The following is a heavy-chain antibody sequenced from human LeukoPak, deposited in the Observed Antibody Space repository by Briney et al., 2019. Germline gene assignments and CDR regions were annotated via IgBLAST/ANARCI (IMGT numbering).Heavy chain of an antibody. Sequence: GGSLRLSCVASGFTFDDYGMSWVRQAPGKGLGWVSGINWNGGSTGYADSVKGRFTISRDNAKNSLYLQMNSLRAEDTALYYCARDGYGDYWSDYWVQGTLVTVSS. CDR2: INWNGGST. V-gene: IGHV3-20*04. D-gene: IGHD4-17*01. J-gene: IGHJ4*02. CDR3: ARDGYGDYWSDY. CDR1: GFTFDDYG.